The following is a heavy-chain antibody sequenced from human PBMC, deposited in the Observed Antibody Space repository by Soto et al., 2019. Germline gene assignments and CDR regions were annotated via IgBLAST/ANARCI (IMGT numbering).Heavy chain of an antibody. Sequence: EEQLLVSGGGLVQPGGSLRLSCAGSGFTFSSYAMSWVRQAPGKGLECVSSISGSGDETNYAGSVKGRLTTSRDNSENTVYLQMSSLRAEDTAISYGAKGRYSQSYMGLLALWGQGTLVPDSS. CDR1: GFTFSSYA. J-gene: IGHJ4*02. CDR3: AKGRYSQSYMGLLAL. V-gene: IGHV3-23*01. D-gene: IGHD3-9*01. CDR2: ISGSGDET.